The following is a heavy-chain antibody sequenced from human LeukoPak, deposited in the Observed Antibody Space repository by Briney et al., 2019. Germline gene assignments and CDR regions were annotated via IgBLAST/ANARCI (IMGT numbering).Heavy chain of an antibody. CDR1: GGSISSYY. Sequence: PSETLSLTCTVSGGSISSYYWSWIRQPPGKGLEWIGYIYYSGSTNYNPSLKSRVTISIDTSKNQFSLKLSSETAADTAVYYCARTTTMVRGVIIDFDYWGQGTLVTVSS. CDR2: IYYSGST. V-gene: IGHV4-59*01. CDR3: ARTTTMVRGVIIDFDY. J-gene: IGHJ4*02. D-gene: IGHD3-10*01.